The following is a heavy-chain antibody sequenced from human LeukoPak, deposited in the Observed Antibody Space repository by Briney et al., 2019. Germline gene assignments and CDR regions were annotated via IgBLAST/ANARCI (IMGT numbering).Heavy chain of an antibody. Sequence: GASPKTSCKCSGYSFTSYWIGWVPQMPGKGLEPMGIIYPGDSDTRYSPSFQGPVTISADKSISTAYLQWSSLKASDTAMYYCARSIAAAGHFDYWGQGTLVTVSS. J-gene: IGHJ4*02. CDR3: ARSIAAAGHFDY. CDR2: IYPGDSDT. CDR1: GYSFTSYW. V-gene: IGHV5-51*01. D-gene: IGHD6-13*01.